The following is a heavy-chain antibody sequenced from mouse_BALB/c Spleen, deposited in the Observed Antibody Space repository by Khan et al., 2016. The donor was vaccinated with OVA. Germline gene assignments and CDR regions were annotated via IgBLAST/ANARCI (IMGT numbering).Heavy chain of an antibody. J-gene: IGHJ2*01. CDR1: GYTLTSYW. D-gene: IGHD2-1*01. V-gene: IGHV1S81*02. CDR3: ARLLINFDY. CDR2: INPSNGRT. Sequence: QVQLQQPGAELVNPGASVNLSCKASGYTLTSYWMHWVKQRPGQGLEWIGEINPSNGRTNYNEKFKSKATLTVDNSSSTAYMQLSSPTSEDSAVYYCARLLINFDYWGQGTTLTVSS.